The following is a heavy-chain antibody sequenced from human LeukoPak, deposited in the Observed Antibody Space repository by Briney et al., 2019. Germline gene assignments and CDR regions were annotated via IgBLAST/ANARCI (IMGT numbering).Heavy chain of an antibody. CDR1: GYTFTSYA. Sequence: ASVKVSCKASGYTFTSYAMNWVRQAPGQGLEWMGWINTNTGNPTYAQGLTGRFVFSLDTSVSTAYLQISSLKAEDTAVYYCARDSIWYYYDSSGYNPEWLDPWGQGTLVTVSS. V-gene: IGHV7-4-1*02. CDR2: INTNTGNP. J-gene: IGHJ5*02. CDR3: ARDSIWYYYDSSGYNPEWLDP. D-gene: IGHD3-22*01.